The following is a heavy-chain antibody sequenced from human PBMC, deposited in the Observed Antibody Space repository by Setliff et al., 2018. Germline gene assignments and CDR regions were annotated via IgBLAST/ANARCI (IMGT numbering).Heavy chain of an antibody. CDR1: GFTFSSYW. CDR3: AREMEAAGQRAFGI. D-gene: IGHD6-13*01. CDR2: VNSDGSST. Sequence: SLRLSCAASGFTFSSYWMHWVRQAPGKGLVWVSRVNSDGSSTTYADSVKGRFTMSRDNANNALYLQMNSLTAEDTAVYYCAREMEAAGQRAFGIWGQGTMVTVSS. J-gene: IGHJ3*02. V-gene: IGHV3-74*01.